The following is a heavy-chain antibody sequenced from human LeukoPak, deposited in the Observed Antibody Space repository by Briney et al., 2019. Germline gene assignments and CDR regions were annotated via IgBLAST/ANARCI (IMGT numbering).Heavy chain of an antibody. CDR1: GGSFSGYY. D-gene: IGHD4-17*01. CDR3: ARVATVTFIIDY. CDR2: INHSGST. Sequence: PSETLSLTCAVYGGSFSGYYWSWIRQPPGKGLEWIGEINHSGSTNYNPSLKSRVTISVDTSKNQFSLKLSSVTAADTAVYYCARVATVTFIIDYWGQGTLVTVSS. V-gene: IGHV4-34*01. J-gene: IGHJ4*02.